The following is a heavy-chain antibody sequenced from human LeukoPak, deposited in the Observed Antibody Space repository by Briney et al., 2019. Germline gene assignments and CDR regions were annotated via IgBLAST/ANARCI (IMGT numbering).Heavy chain of an antibody. Sequence: GSSVKVSCKASGGTFSSYAISWVRQAPGQGLEWMGGIIPIFGTANYAQKFQGRVTITADKSTSTAYMELSSLRSEGTAVYYCARSSIIAAAGPYYFDYWGQGTLVTVSS. V-gene: IGHV1-69*06. CDR3: ARSSIIAAAGPYYFDY. J-gene: IGHJ4*02. CDR1: GGTFSSYA. D-gene: IGHD6-13*01. CDR2: IIPIFGTA.